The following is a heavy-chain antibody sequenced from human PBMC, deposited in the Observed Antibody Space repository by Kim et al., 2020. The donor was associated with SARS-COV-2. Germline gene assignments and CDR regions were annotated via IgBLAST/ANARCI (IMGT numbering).Heavy chain of an antibody. J-gene: IGHJ6*02. Sequence: GGSLRLSCAASGFTFSSYSMNWVRQAPGKGLEWVSYISSSSSTIYYADSVKGRFTISRDNAKNSLYLQMNSLRDEDTAVYYCAREGGYYYDSSGYYPFYYGMDVWGQGTTVTVSS. CDR3: AREGGYYYDSSGYYPFYYGMDV. D-gene: IGHD3-22*01. V-gene: IGHV3-48*02. CDR1: GFTFSSYS. CDR2: ISSSSSTI.